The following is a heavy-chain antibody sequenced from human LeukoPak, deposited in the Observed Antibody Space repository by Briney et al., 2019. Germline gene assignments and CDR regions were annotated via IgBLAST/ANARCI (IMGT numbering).Heavy chain of an antibody. J-gene: IGHJ4*02. CDR2: ISSSGSTI. Sequence: GGSLRLSCAASGFTFSDYYMSWIRQAPGKGLEWVSYISSSGSTIYYADPVKGRFTISRDNAKNSLYLQMNSLRAEDTAVYYCARDLSLSSTPHLDYWGQGTLVTVSS. CDR3: ARDLSLSSTPHLDY. CDR1: GFTFSDYY. V-gene: IGHV3-11*01. D-gene: IGHD6-13*01.